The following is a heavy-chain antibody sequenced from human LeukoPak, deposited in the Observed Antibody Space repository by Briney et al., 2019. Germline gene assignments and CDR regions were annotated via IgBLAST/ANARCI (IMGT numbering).Heavy chain of an antibody. CDR3: AREFSSSWSFDY. J-gene: IGHJ4*02. CDR1: GFSFGSYA. V-gene: IGHV3-33*01. Sequence: GGSLRLSCAASGFSFGSYAMHWVRQAPGKGLEWVAVTWYDGSERYYADSVKGRFTISRDNSKNTLYLQMNSLRAEDTAVYYCAREFSSSWSFDYWGQGTLVTVSS. D-gene: IGHD6-13*01. CDR2: TWYDGSER.